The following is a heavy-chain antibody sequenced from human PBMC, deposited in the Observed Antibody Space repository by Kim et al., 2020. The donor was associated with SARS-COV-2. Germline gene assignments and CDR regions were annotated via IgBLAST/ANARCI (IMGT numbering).Heavy chain of an antibody. CDR1: GYTFTSYA. J-gene: IGHJ4*02. CDR2: INAGNGNT. V-gene: IGHV1-3*01. D-gene: IGHD3-3*01. Sequence: ASVKVSCKASGYTFTSYAMHWVRQAPGQRLEWMGWINAGNGNTKYSQKFQGRVTITRDTSASTAYMELSSLRSEDTAVYYCARAWVLRFLEWPYFDYWGQGTLVTVSS. CDR3: ARAWVLRFLEWPYFDY.